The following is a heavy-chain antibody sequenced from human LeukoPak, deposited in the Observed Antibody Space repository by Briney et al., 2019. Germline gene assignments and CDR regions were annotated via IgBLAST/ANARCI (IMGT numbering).Heavy chain of an antibody. D-gene: IGHD2-15*01. CDR3: ARGRYCSGGSCYYRWFDP. CDR1: GGSFSGYY. V-gene: IGHV4-34*01. Sequence: SETLSLTCVVYGGSFSGYYWSWIRQPPGKGLEWIGEINHSGSTNYNPSLKSRVTISVDTSKNQFSLKLSSETAADTAVYYCARGRYCSGGSCYYRWFDPWGQGTLVTVSS. CDR2: INHSGST. J-gene: IGHJ5*02.